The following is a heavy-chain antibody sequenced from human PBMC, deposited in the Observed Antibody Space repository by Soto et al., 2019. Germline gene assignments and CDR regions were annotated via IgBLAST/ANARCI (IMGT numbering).Heavy chain of an antibody. V-gene: IGHV4-31*03. CDR1: GGSISSGGYY. Sequence: ASETLSLTCTVSGGSISSGGYYWSWIRQHPGKGLEWIGYIYYSGSTYYNPSLKSRVTISVDTSKNQFSLKLSSVTAADTAVYYCARDFVSSDYEGSYYYYGMDVWGQGTTVTVSS. CDR3: ARDFVSSDYEGSYYYYGMDV. D-gene: IGHD5-12*01. CDR2: IYYSGST. J-gene: IGHJ6*02.